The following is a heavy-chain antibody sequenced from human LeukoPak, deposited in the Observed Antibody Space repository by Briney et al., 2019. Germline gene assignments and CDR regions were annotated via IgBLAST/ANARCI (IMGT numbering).Heavy chain of an antibody. CDR1: GFTFSSYS. CDR3: ALSVAAAGFDY. V-gene: IGHV3-21*01. J-gene: IGHJ4*02. CDR2: ISSSSSYI. D-gene: IGHD6-13*01. Sequence: GGSLRLSCAASGFTFSSYSMNWVRQAPGKGLEWVSSISSSSSYIYYADSVKGRFTISRDNAKNSLYLQMNSLGAEDTAVYYCALSVAAAGFDYWGQGTLVTVSS.